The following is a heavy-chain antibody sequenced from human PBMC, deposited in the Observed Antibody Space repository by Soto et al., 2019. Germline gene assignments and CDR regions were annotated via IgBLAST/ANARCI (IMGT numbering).Heavy chain of an antibody. J-gene: IGHJ4*02. V-gene: IGHV4-34*01. CDR1: GGSFSGYY. CDR2: INHTGST. Sequence: PSETLSLTCTVSGGSFSGYYLSWIRQPPGTGLEWIGEINHTGSTNYNPSLKSRVTISVDTSKNQFSLKLTSVTAADTAVYYCARDKITGLFDYWGQGTLVTVSS. CDR3: ARDKITGLFDY. D-gene: IGHD2-8*02.